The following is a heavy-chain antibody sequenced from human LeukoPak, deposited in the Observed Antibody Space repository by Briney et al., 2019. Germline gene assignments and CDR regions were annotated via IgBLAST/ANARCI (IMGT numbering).Heavy chain of an antibody. J-gene: IGHJ6*02. V-gene: IGHV4-59*01. CDR2: MYSSGSA. Sequence: SETLSLTCTVSGDSISGYYWSWIRQPPGKGLEWIAYMYSSGSANYNPSLKGRVTISIDTSKNQISLTLNSVTAADTAVYFCARCPRGGYYYGIDVRGQGTTVTVSS. CDR3: ARCPRGGYYYGIDV. CDR1: GDSISGYY.